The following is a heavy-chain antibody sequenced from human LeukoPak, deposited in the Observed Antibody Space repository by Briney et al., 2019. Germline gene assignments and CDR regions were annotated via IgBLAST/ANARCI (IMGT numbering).Heavy chain of an antibody. CDR3: ATAGDGYTY. V-gene: IGHV4-31*03. Sequence: SETLSLTCTVSGGSISSCGYYWSWIRQHPGKGLEWIGYIYYTGSTYYNPSLKSRVTISGDTSKNQFSLKLRSVTAADTAVYYCATAGDGYTYWGQGTLVTVSS. D-gene: IGHD5-12*01. J-gene: IGHJ4*02. CDR2: IYYTGST. CDR1: GGSISSCGYY.